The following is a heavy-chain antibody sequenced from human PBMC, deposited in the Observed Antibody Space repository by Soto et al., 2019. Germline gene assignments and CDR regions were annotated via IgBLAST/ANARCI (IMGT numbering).Heavy chain of an antibody. J-gene: IGHJ3*01. CDR2: ISGSAVST. CDR3: AKPQSWSYYAAFDV. Sequence: EVHLLESGGGLVQPGGSLRLSCTVSGLTFSDYPMDWVRQAPGKGLEWISRISGSAVSTYYADSVKGRFTISRDNSNNTLFLDMSSLRGEDTAVYYCAKPQSWSYYAAFDVWGQGAMVTVSS. D-gene: IGHD1-26*01. V-gene: IGHV3-23*01. CDR1: GLTFSDYP.